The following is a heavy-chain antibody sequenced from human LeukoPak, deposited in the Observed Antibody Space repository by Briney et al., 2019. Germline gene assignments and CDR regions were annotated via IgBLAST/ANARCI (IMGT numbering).Heavy chain of an antibody. D-gene: IGHD3-10*01. CDR1: GFTFSSYA. V-gene: IGHV3-74*01. CDR3: ARDVAGSGSR. Sequence: PGGSLRLSCAASGFTFSSYAMSWVRQAPGKGLEWVSRINEYGSTTNYADSVKDRFIISRDNAKNTLYLQMNSLRAEDSAVYYCARDVAGSGSRWGQGTLVTVSS. J-gene: IGHJ4*02. CDR2: INEYGSTT.